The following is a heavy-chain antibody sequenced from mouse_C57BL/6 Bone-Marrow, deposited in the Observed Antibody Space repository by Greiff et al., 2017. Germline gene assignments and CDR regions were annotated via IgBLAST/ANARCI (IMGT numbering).Heavy chain of an antibody. V-gene: IGHV5-9-1*02. D-gene: IGHD4-1*01. CDR3: TRDRGELGRGGALFAY. J-gene: IGHJ3*01. CDR1: GFTFSSYA. CDR2: ISSGGDYI. Sequence: DVKLVESGEGLVKPGGSLKLSCAASGFTFSSYAMSWVRQTPEKRLEWVAYISSGGDYIYYADTVKGRFTISRANARNTLYLQMSSLKSEDTAMYYCTRDRGELGRGGALFAYWGQGTLVTVSA.